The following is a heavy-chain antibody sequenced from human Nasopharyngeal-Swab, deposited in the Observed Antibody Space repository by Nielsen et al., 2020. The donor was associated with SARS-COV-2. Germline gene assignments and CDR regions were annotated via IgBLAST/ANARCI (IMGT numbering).Heavy chain of an antibody. V-gene: IGHV3-23*03. J-gene: IGHJ4*02. CDR3: AKDPHYDFWSGYYFDY. Sequence: WIRQPPGRGREWGSVIYSGGRSTYYADSVKGRFTISRDNSKNTLYLQMNSLRAEDTAVYYCAKDPHYDFWSGYYFDYWGQGTLVTVSS. D-gene: IGHD3-3*01. CDR2: IYSGGRST.